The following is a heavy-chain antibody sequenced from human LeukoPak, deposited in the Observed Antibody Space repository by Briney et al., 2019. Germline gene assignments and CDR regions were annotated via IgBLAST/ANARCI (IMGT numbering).Heavy chain of an antibody. D-gene: IGHD3-10*01. CDR1: GFTFSIYG. J-gene: IGHJ6*02. CDR3: AKAPDGGFGELLSRWAPPGYYYYGMDV. V-gene: IGHV3-23*01. CDR2: ISSNSDYI. Sequence: GGSLRLSCAASGFTFSIYGMNWVRQAPGKGLEWISYISSNSDYIYQAGSVKGRFFISRDNSKNTLYLQMNSLRAEDTAVYYCAKAPDGGFGELLSRWAPPGYYYYGMDVWGQGTTVTVSS.